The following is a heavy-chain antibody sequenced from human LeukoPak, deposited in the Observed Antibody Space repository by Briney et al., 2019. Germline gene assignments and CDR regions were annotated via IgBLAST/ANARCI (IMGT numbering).Heavy chain of an antibody. D-gene: IGHD2-2*01. J-gene: IGHJ6*03. CDR1: GYTFTSYG. Sequence: SVKVSCKASGYTFTSYGISWVRQAPGQGLEWMGGIIPIFGTANYAQKFQGRVTITADESTSTAYMELSSLRSEDTAVYYCARSGVPPVPAATTYYYYYMDVWGKGTTVTISS. V-gene: IGHV1-69*13. CDR2: IIPIFGTA. CDR3: ARSGVPPVPAATTYYYYYMDV.